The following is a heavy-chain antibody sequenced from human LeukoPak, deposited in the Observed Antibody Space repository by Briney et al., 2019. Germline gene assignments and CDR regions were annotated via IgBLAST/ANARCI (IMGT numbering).Heavy chain of an antibody. D-gene: IGHD4-11*01. J-gene: IGHJ4*02. Sequence: KPSETLPLTCTVSGGSISGGYWSWIRQPPGRGLEWIGYVYTSGSTNYNPSLKSRVTISVDTSKSQFALKLSSVTAADTAVYYCAKSYFDYSTYYSYYFNLWGQGALVTVSS. CDR1: GGSISGGY. V-gene: IGHV4-4*09. CDR2: VYTSGST. CDR3: AKSYFDYSTYYSYYFNL.